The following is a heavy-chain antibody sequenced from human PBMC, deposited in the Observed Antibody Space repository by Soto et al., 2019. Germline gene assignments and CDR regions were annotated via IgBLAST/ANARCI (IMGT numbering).Heavy chain of an antibody. J-gene: IGHJ6*02. V-gene: IGHV3-21*01. D-gene: IGHD1-26*01. Sequence: VGSLRLSCAASGFTLSSYSMNWVRQAPGKGLEWVSSIRSSSSYIYYADSVKGRFTISRDNAKNSLYLQMNSLRAEDTAVYYCARDLSGSYNYYYGMDVWGQGTTVTVSS. CDR2: IRSSSSYI. CDR1: GFTLSSYS. CDR3: ARDLSGSYNYYYGMDV.